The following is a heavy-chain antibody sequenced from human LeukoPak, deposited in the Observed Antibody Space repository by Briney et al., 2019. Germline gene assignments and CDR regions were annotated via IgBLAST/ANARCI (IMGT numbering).Heavy chain of an antibody. V-gene: IGHV1-46*01. CDR1: GYSFTSYY. CDR3: AGDIYTSGSLGY. Sequence: ASVKVSCKASGYSFTSYYIHWVRQAPGQGLEWMGIINSSGGSTSYAPKFQGRVTMTRDTSTSTVYMELSSLRSEDTAVYYCAGDIYTSGSLGYWGQGTLVTVSS. D-gene: IGHD3-10*01. J-gene: IGHJ4*02. CDR2: INSSGGST.